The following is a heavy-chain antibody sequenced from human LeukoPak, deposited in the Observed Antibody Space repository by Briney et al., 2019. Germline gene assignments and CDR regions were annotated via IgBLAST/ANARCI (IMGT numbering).Heavy chain of an antibody. CDR3: ARERIAAAGTFDP. J-gene: IGHJ5*02. CDR2: INPSGGST. V-gene: IGHV1-46*01. CDR1: GYTFTSYY. D-gene: IGHD6-13*01. Sequence: ASVKVSCKASGYTFTSYYMHWVRQAPGQGLEWMGIINPSGGSTSYAQKFQGRVTMTRDTSISTAYMELSRLRSDDTAVYYCARERIAAAGTFDPWGQGTLVTVSS.